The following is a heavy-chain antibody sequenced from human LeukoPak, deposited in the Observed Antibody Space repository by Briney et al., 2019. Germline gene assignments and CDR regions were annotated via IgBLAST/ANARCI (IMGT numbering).Heavy chain of an antibody. J-gene: IGHJ4*02. CDR1: GGSISSSSYY. D-gene: IGHD6-19*01. CDR2: MSYTGST. V-gene: IGHV4-39*07. Sequence: PSETLSLTCTVSGGSISSSSYYWGWIRQPPGKGLEWIGSMSYTGSTYYNPSLKSRVTISVDTSKNQFSLKLSSVTADDTAVYYCAKDPPYSSGLYYWGQGTLVTVSS. CDR3: AKDPPYSSGLYY.